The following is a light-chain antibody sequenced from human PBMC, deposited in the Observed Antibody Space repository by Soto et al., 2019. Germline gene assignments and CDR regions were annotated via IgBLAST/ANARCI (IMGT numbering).Light chain of an antibody. V-gene: IGKV1-5*03. J-gene: IGKJ2*01. Sequence: DIQMTQSPSTLSASVGDRVTITCRASQSVTYWLAWYQQKPGKAPKLLIYKASNVESGGPSWFSGSGSGTEFTLTIISLQPDDVATYYCQQYNTCSPYTFGQGTKLEIK. CDR1: QSVTYW. CDR3: QQYNTCSPYT. CDR2: KAS.